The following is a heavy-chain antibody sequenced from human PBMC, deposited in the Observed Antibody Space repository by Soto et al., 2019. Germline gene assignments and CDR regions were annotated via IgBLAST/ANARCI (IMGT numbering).Heavy chain of an antibody. D-gene: IGHD2-2*01. J-gene: IGHJ6*02. CDR1: GITFSSYW. V-gene: IGHV3-7*03. Sequence: GGSLRLSCAASGITFSSYWMTWVRQAPGKGLEWVANIKQDGREKYYVNSVKGRFTISRANATTPLFLQMNSLRSEDTAVYYCARSQGSSTIFEIYYYYYYGMDVWGQGTTVTVSS. CDR3: ARSQGSSTIFEIYYYYYYGMDV. CDR2: IKQDGREK.